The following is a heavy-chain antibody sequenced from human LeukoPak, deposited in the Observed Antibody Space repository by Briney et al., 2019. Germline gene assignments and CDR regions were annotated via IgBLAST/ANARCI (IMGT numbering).Heavy chain of an antibody. V-gene: IGHV3-30*02. J-gene: IGHJ4*02. CDR3: AKGGRGYSISAY. CDR1: GFTVSSYG. Sequence: GGSLRLSCAASGFTVSSYGMHWVRQARGKGLEWVAFIRYDGSNKYYADSVKGRFTISRDNSKNTLYLQMNSLRAEDTAVYYCAKGGRGYSISAYWGQGTLVTVPS. D-gene: IGHD5-18*01. CDR2: IRYDGSNK.